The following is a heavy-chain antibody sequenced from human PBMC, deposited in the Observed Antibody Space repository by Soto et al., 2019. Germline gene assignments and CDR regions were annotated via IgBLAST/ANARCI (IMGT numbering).Heavy chain of an antibody. CDR3: ARRDQTNSNVVQGNWLDP. V-gene: IGHV4-59*08. J-gene: IGHJ5*02. CDR1: GGSISSHS. Sequence: PSETLSLTCTVSGGSISSHSWNWIRQPPGRGLEWIGYVYSSGSTKYNPSLESRVTISVDTSKNQFSLKLTSLTAADTAVYYCARRDQTNSNVVQGNWLDPWGQGTLVTVSS. CDR2: VYSSGST. D-gene: IGHD1-1*01.